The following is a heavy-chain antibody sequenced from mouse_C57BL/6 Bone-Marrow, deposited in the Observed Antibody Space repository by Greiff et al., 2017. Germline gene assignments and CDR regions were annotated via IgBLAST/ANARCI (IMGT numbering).Heavy chain of an antibody. CDR1: GYTFTSYW. D-gene: IGHD2-13*01. CDR3: ARWGDYTWVAY. J-gene: IGHJ3*01. CDR2: IDPSDSYT. Sequence: VQLQQSGAELVMPGASVKLSCKASGYTFTSYWMHWVKQRPGPGLEWIGEIDPSDSYTNYNQKFKGKSTLTVDKSSSTAYMQLSSLTSEDSAVYYCARWGDYTWVAYWGQGTLVTVSA. V-gene: IGHV1-69*01.